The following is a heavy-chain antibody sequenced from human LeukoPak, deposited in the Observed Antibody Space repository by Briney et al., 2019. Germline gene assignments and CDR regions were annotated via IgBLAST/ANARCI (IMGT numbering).Heavy chain of an antibody. CDR1: GGSFSGYY. D-gene: IGHD3-16*02. J-gene: IGHJ4*02. V-gene: IGHV4-34*01. Sequence: SETLSLTCAVYGGSFSGYYWSWIRQPPGKGLEWIGEINHSGSTNYNPSLKSRVTISVDTSKNQFSLKLSSVTAADTAVYYCASSFRGYDYWGQGTLVTVSS. CDR3: ASSFRGYDY. CDR2: INHSGST.